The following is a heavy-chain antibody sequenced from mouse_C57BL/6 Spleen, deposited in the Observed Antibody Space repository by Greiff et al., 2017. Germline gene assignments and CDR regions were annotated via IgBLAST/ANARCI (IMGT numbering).Heavy chain of an antibody. D-gene: IGHD3-2*02. Sequence: VQLQQSGAELVRPGASVKLSCKASGYTFTDYYINWVKQRPGQGLEWIARIYPGSGNTYYNEKFKGKATLTAEKSSSTAYMQLSSLTSEDSAVYFCARSDSSGDAWFAYWGQGTLVTVSA. J-gene: IGHJ3*01. CDR1: GYTFTDYY. CDR3: ARSDSSGDAWFAY. CDR2: IYPGSGNT. V-gene: IGHV1-76*01.